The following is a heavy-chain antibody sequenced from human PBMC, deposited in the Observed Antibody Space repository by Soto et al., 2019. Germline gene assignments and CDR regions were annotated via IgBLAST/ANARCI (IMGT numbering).Heavy chain of an antibody. Sequence: EVQLLESGGGLVQPGGSLRLSCAASGFTFTNYAMTWVRQAPGKGLEWVSGISASGGSTYYADSVKGRFTISRDNSKNTLFLQMNSLRAEDTALYYCAREFSSSWYNYFDYWGQGTLVTVSS. CDR1: GFTFTNYA. J-gene: IGHJ4*02. D-gene: IGHD6-13*01. CDR2: ISASGGST. V-gene: IGHV3-23*01. CDR3: AREFSSSWYNYFDY.